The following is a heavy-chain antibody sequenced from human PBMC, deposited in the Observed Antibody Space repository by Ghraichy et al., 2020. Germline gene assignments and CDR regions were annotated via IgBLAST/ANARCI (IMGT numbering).Heavy chain of an antibody. CDR1: GFTFSGSA. Sequence: GESLNISCAASGFTFSGSAMHWVRQASGKGLEWVGRIRSKANSYATAYAASVKGRFTISRDDSKNTAYLQMNSLKTEDTAVYYCTSLLTYYCSGGSCYLDYWGQGTLVTVSS. D-gene: IGHD2-15*01. V-gene: IGHV3-73*01. CDR3: TSLLTYYCSGGSCYLDY. CDR2: IRSKANSYAT. J-gene: IGHJ4*02.